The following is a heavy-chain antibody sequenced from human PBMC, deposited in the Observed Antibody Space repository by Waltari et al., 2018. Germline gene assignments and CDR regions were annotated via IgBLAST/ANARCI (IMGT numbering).Heavy chain of an antibody. Sequence: QLQLQESGPGLVKPSETLSLTCTVSGGSISSRSYYWGWIRQPPGKGLEWIGSIYYSGSTYYNPSLKSRVTISVDTSKNQFSLKLSSVTAADTAVYYCARVGFDTMDYWGQGTLVTVSS. V-gene: IGHV4-39*07. CDR1: GGSISSRSYY. CDR2: IYYSGST. J-gene: IGHJ4*02. CDR3: ARVGFDTMDY. D-gene: IGHD3-10*01.